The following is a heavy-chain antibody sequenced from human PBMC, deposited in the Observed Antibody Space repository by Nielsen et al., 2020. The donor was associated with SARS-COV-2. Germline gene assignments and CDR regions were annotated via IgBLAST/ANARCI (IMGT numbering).Heavy chain of an antibody. D-gene: IGHD3-3*02. V-gene: IGHV4-39*02. CDR3: ARLNRRILTPLALASLRFDY. CDR1: GDSMSDSNYY. J-gene: IGHJ4*02. CDR2: IYYSGIT. Sequence: SETLSLTCTVSGDSMSDSNYYWVWIRQPPGKGLEWIASIYYSGITYYNTSLKSRVTISIDTSKNHFPLRLNSVAAADTAVYYCARLNRRILTPLALASLRFDYWGQGSLVTVSS.